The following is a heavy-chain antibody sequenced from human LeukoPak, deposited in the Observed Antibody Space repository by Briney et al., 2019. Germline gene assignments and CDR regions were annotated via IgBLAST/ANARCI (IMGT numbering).Heavy chain of an antibody. CDR3: AGGSGWVTHS. Sequence: QSGGSLRLSCAASGFTFSGYWMNWVRQAPGKGLEWVANIKQDGSEKYYVDSVKGRFTISRDNAKSSLYLQMNSLRAEDTAVYFCAGGSGWVTHSWGLGTLVTVSS. D-gene: IGHD6-19*01. J-gene: IGHJ4*02. CDR1: GFTFSGYW. V-gene: IGHV3-7*01. CDR2: IKQDGSEK.